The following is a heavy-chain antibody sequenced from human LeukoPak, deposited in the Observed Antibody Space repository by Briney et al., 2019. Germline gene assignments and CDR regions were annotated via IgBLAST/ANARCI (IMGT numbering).Heavy chain of an antibody. J-gene: IGHJ5*02. CDR3: ARETSFRWELGDNWFDP. V-gene: IGHV1-18*01. Sequence: ASVKVSCKASGYTFTSYGISWVRQAPGQGLEWMGWISAYNGNTNYAQKLQGRVTMTTDTSTSTAYMELRSLRSDDTAVYYCARETSFRWELGDNWFDPWGQGTLVTVSS. CDR2: ISAYNGNT. CDR1: GYTFTSYG. D-gene: IGHD1-26*01.